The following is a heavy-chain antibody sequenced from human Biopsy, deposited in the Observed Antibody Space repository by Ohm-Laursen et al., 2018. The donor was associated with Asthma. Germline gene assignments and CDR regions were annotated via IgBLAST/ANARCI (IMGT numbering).Heavy chain of an antibody. Sequence: SLRLSCAALGFSFSNFAIHWVRQAPGKGLEWVSVIYSGGTSHTADSVRGRFTISRDFSKNTLHLQMHSLRVEDTAVYYCARGDSSGWSHYYFDYWGQGTLVTVSS. V-gene: IGHV3-53*01. D-gene: IGHD6-19*01. CDR2: IYSGGTS. J-gene: IGHJ4*02. CDR1: GFSFSNFA. CDR3: ARGDSSGWSHYYFDY.